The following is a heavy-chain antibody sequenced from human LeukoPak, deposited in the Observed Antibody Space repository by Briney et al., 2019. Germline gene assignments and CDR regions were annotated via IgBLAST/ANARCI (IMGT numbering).Heavy chain of an antibody. D-gene: IGHD2-8*02. J-gene: IGHJ6*03. CDR3: AKNRGHCVDGVCHNYYYMDV. CDR1: GFTFSSFA. CDR2: VSGSAGRT. Sequence: PGGSLRLSCAASGFTFSSFAMTWVRQAPGKGLEWVSTVSGSAGRTDYADSVKGRFTISRDNLKNTLYLQMNGLRAEDTAVYYYAKNRGHCVDGVCHNYYYMDVWGRGTTVTVSS. V-gene: IGHV3-23*01.